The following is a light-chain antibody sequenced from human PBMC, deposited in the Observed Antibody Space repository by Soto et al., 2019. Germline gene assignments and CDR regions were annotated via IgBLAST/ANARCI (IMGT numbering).Light chain of an antibody. J-gene: IGKJ2*01. V-gene: IGKV3D-15*01. CDR1: QTISSD. CDR3: HHYNSFPPYT. CDR2: GAS. Sequence: DIVMTQSPDTLSVSPGETATPSCRASQTISSDLAWYQQKPGQTPRLLIFGASNRATGIPARFSGSGSGTDFTLTISSLQSEDFAVYYCHHYNSFPPYTFGPGTKLEIK.